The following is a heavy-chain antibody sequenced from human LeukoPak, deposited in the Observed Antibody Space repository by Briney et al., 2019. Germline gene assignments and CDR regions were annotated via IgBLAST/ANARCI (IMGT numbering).Heavy chain of an antibody. V-gene: IGHV3-23*01. Sequence: PGGSLRLSCAASGFTFSSYAMSWVRQAPGKGLEWVSAISGSGSSTYYADSVKGRFTIFRDNSKNTLYLQMNSLRAEDTAVYYCAKESGRYYGSGFCDYWGQGTLVTVSS. J-gene: IGHJ4*02. CDR3: AKESGRYYGSGFCDY. CDR2: ISGSGSST. CDR1: GFTFSSYA. D-gene: IGHD3-10*01.